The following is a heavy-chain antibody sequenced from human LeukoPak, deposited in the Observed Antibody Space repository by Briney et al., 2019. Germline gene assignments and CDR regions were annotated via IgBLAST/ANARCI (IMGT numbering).Heavy chain of an antibody. J-gene: IGHJ4*02. V-gene: IGHV1-18*01. CDR3: ARAFSASKSCDY. Sequence: ASVNVSCKTSGYDFTTYGITWVRQAPGQGLEYMGWIRPSNGNRNYAQKFQDRVTLTTDTSISAVYMEFRSLRSDDTAVYYCARAFSASKSCDYWGQGTLVTVSS. CDR1: GYDFTTYG. CDR2: IRPSNGNR. D-gene: IGHD6-19*01.